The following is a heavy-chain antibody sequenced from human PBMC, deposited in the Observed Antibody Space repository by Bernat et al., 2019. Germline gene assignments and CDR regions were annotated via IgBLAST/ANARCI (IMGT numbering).Heavy chain of an antibody. CDR3: EGAAKERDY. J-gene: IGHJ4*02. D-gene: IGHD2-15*01. CDR1: GFTFGDYA. CDR2: IRSKAYGGTT. V-gene: IGHV3-49*03. Sequence: EVQLVESGGGLVQPGRSLRLSCTASGFTFGDYAMSWFRQAPGKGLEWVGFIRSKAYGGTTEYAASAKGRFTISRDDSKSIAYLQMNSLKTEDTAVYYCEGAAKERDYWGQGTLVTVSS.